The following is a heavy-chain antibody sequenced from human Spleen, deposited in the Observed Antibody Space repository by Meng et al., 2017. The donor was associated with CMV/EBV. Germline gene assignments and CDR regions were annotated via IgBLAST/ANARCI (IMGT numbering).Heavy chain of an antibody. D-gene: IGHD3-10*01. CDR3: ARGRTRITMVRGEGGMDV. CDR1: GGTFGSNA. J-gene: IGHJ6*02. V-gene: IGHV1-69*05. CDR2: IIPIFGTA. Sequence: SVKVSCKASGGTFGSNALSWVRQAPGQGLEWMGGIIPIFGTANYAQKFQGRVTITTDESTSTAYMELSSLRSEDTAVYYCARGRTRITMVRGEGGMDVWGQGTTVTVSS.